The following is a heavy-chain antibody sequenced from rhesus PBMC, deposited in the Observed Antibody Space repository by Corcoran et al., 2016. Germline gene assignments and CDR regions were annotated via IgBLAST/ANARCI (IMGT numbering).Heavy chain of an antibody. CDR3: AGGDYYGGD. Sequence: QLQLQESGPGLVKTSETLSVTCAVSGDSIISSYWSWIRQAPGKGLEWIGSIYGSGSSTNYNPSRKVRGPRAVDTSKNQLSRKLSSVTAADTAVYYWAGGDYYGGDWGQGALVTVSS. CDR1: GDSIISSY. J-gene: IGHJ4*01. CDR2: IYGSGSST. D-gene: IGHD3-22*01. V-gene: IGHV4-169*02.